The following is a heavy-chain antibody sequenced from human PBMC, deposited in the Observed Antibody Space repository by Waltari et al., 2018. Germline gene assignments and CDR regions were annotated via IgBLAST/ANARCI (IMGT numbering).Heavy chain of an antibody. J-gene: IGHJ4*02. Sequence: EVQLVQSGAEVKKPGESLKISCKGSGYSFTSYWIGWVRQMPGKGLEWMGIIHPGDSVTSFSPSFQCQITISADKSIITAYLQWSSLKASDTAVYYCARQDDDYNYYFDYWGQGTLVTVSS. D-gene: IGHD4-17*01. V-gene: IGHV5-51*01. CDR1: GYSFTSYW. CDR2: IHPGDSVT. CDR3: ARQDDDYNYYFDY.